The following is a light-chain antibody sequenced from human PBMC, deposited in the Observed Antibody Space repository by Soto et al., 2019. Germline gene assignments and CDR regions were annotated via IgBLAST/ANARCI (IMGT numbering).Light chain of an antibody. J-gene: IGLJ1*01. V-gene: IGLV2-14*01. CDR1: SSDVGGYNY. Sequence: QSALTQPASVSGSPGQSITISCTGTSSDVGGYNYVSWYQQHPGKAPKLMIHDVSNRPSGVSNRFSGSKSGNTASLTISGLQAEDEADYYCSSYTSSSTFGVFGTGTKLTVL. CDR2: DVS. CDR3: SSYTSSSTFGV.